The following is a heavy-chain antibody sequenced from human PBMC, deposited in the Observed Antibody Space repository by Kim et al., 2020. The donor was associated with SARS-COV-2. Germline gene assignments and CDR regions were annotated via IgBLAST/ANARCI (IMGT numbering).Heavy chain of an antibody. D-gene: IGHD3-16*01. Sequence: ASVKVSCKTSGYIFSIYGFSWVRQAPGQGLEWMGWINTKDGDTKYVQKFQDRVTMTTDSSTSTAHMELRSLKFDDTAVYYCVSGTWGEVNDYWGQGTLVTVSS. CDR2: INTKDGDT. CDR1: GYIFSIYG. V-gene: IGHV1-18*01. CDR3: VSGTWGEVNDY. J-gene: IGHJ4*02.